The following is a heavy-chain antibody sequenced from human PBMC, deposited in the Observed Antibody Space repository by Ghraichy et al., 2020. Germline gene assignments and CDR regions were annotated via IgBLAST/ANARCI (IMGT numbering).Heavy chain of an antibody. J-gene: IGHJ6*02. D-gene: IGHD6-13*01. CDR3: ARDGSSSWYNYYGMDV. CDR2: INHSGST. Sequence: SQTLSLTCAVYGGSFSGYYWSWIRQPPGKGLEWIGEINHSGSTNYNPSLKSRVTISVDTSKNQFSLKLGSVTAADTAVYYCARDGSSSWYNYYGMDVWGQGTTVTVSS. CDR1: GGSFSGYY. V-gene: IGHV4-34*01.